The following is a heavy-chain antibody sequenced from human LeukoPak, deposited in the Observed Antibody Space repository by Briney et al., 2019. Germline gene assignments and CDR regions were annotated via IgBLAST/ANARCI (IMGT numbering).Heavy chain of an antibody. V-gene: IGHV4-59*08. CDR3: AKVSDRDSSGYYWGFEY. D-gene: IGHD3-22*01. Sequence: SETLALTCTVSGGSISGYYWSWIRQPPGKGLGFIGYIYYSGSTNYNPSLKSRVAISVAATRNQFSLKLTSVTAADTAVYYCAKVSDRDSSGYYWGFEYWGQGTLVTVSS. CDR1: GGSISGYY. J-gene: IGHJ4*02. CDR2: IYYSGST.